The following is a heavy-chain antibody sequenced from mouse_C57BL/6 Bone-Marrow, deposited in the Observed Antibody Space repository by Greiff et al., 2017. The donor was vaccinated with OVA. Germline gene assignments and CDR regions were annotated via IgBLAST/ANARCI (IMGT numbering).Heavy chain of an antibody. CDR1: GFTFSDYY. D-gene: IGHD1-2*01. Sequence: EVMLVESEGGLVQPGSSMKLSCTASGFTFSDYYMAWVRQVPEKGLEWVANINYDGSSTYYLDSLKSRFIISRDNAKNLLYLQMSSLKAEDTTTYYGARSPTAIRYRGWYFDVRGTGTTVTVSS. V-gene: IGHV5-16*01. J-gene: IGHJ1*03. CDR2: INYDGSST. CDR3: ARSPTAIRYRGWYFDV.